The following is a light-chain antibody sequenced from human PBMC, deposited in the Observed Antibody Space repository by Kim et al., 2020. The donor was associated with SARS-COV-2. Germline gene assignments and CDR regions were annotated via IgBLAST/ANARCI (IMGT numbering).Light chain of an antibody. CDR2: EDD. CDR3: QSYNRDNVL. V-gene: IGLV6-57*03. Sequence: GKTVTIPCTRSSGSIDDKYVQWYQQRPGGVPTTVIYEDDQRPSGVSDRFSGSIDNSSNSASLTISGLRTEDEADYYCQSYNRDNVLFGGGTQLTVL. CDR1: SGSIDDKY. J-gene: IGLJ2*01.